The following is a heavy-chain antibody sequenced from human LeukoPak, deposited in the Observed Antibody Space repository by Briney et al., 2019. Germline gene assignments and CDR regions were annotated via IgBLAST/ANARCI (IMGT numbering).Heavy chain of an antibody. J-gene: IGHJ4*02. Sequence: GRSLRLSCAVSGFAFSDYCMHWVRQAPGKGLEWLAVISYDGSNAYYADSVKDRFTISRDNSKNTLSLQMNSLRAEDTAVYYCAKSNSGWYVPPSDWGQGTLVSVSS. CDR3: AKSNSGWYVPPSD. CDR2: ISYDGSNA. D-gene: IGHD6-19*01. CDR1: GFAFSDYC. V-gene: IGHV3-30*18.